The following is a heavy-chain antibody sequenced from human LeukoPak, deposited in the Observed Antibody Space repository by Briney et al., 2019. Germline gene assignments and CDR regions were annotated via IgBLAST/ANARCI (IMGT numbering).Heavy chain of an antibody. CDR1: GFTFSSYA. CDR3: AKDITYYYDSSGYSFDY. D-gene: IGHD3-22*01. V-gene: IGHV3-23*01. Sequence: GGSLRLSCAASGFTFSSYAMSWVRQAPGKGLEWVSAISGSGGSTYYADSVKGRFTISRDNSKNTLYLQMNSLRAEDTAVYYCAKDITYYYDSSGYSFDYWGQGTLVTVSS. J-gene: IGHJ4*02. CDR2: ISGSGGST.